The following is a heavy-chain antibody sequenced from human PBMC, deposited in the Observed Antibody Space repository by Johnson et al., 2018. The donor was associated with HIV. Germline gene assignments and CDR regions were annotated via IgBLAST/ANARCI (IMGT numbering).Heavy chain of an antibody. CDR2: ISYDGSNK. V-gene: IGHV3-30-3*01. Sequence: QVLLVESGGGVVQPGRSLRLSCAASGFTFSSYAMHWVRQAPGKGLEWVAVISYDGSNKYYSDSVKGRFTISRDNSKKPRYLQMNGLRAEDTAVYYCARNEYSNYGGRDAFDIWGQGTMVTVPS. J-gene: IGHJ3*02. D-gene: IGHD4-11*01. CDR3: ARNEYSNYGGRDAFDI. CDR1: GFTFSSYA.